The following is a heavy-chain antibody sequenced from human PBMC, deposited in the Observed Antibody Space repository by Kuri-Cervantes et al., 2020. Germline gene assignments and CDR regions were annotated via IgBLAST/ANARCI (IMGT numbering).Heavy chain of an antibody. CDR1: DDSISSYY. Sequence: SETLSLTCTVSDDSISSYYWSWIRQSPGKGLEWIGYIYYSVDANYNPSLKSRVTISVDTSKNQFSLKLSSVTAADTAVYYCARGEYSYGLPRRWGQGTLVTVSS. J-gene: IGHJ4*02. D-gene: IGHD5-18*01. V-gene: IGHV4-59*01. CDR3: ARGEYSYGLPRR. CDR2: IYYSVDA.